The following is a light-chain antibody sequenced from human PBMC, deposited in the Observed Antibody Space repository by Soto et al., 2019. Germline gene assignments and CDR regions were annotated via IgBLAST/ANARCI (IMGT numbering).Light chain of an antibody. V-gene: IGKV3-20*01. Sequence: EIVLTQFPGTLSLSPGGRATLSCRASLSVSSGYLAWYQQKRGQAPRLLIYGASSRATGIPDRFSGSGSGTDFTLTISRLEPEDFAVYYCQQYGTSLYTFGQGTKLEIK. CDR1: LSVSSGY. CDR2: GAS. J-gene: IGKJ2*01. CDR3: QQYGTSLYT.